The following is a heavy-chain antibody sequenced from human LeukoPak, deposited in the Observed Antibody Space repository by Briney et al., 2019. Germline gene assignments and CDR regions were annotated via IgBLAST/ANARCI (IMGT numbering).Heavy chain of an antibody. CDR3: ARLRKGYCTNGVCYYTFFDY. CDR1: GFTFSRYW. D-gene: IGHD2-8*01. J-gene: IGHJ4*02. V-gene: IGHV3-7*01. Sequence: GSLRLSCAASGFTFSRYWMSWVRQARGKGLEWVANIKQDGSVKYYVDSVKGRFTISRDNAKNSLYLQMNSLRAEDTAVYYCARLRKGYCTNGVCYYTFFDYWGQGTLVTVSS. CDR2: IKQDGSVK.